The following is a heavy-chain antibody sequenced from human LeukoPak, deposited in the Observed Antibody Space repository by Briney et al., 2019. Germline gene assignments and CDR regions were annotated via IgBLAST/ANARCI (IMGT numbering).Heavy chain of an antibody. Sequence: SETLSLTCTVSGGSISSSSYYWGWIRQPPGKGLEWIGSIYYSGSTYYNPSLKSRVTISVDTSKNQFSLKLSSVTAADTAVYYCARQGYSSSWYRIDYWGQGTLVTVSS. D-gene: IGHD6-13*01. CDR1: GGSISSSSYY. CDR3: ARQGYSSSWYRIDY. CDR2: IYYSGST. V-gene: IGHV4-39*01. J-gene: IGHJ4*02.